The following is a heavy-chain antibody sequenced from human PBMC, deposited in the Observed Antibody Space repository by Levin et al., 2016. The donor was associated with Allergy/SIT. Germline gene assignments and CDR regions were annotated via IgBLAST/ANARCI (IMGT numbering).Heavy chain of an antibody. D-gene: IGHD2-21*02. CDR3: ASAPGGDYAEYFQH. CDR1: GGSISSGSYY. CDR2: IYTSGST. V-gene: IGHV4-61*02. J-gene: IGHJ1*01. Sequence: SETLSLTCTVSGGSISSGSYYWSWIRQPAGKGLEWIGRIYTSGSTNYNPSLKSRVTISVDTSKNQFSLKLSSVTAADTAVYYCASAPGGDYAEYFQHWGQGTLVTVSS.